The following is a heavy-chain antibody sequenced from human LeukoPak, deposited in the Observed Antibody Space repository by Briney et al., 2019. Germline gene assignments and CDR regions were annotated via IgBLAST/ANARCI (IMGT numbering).Heavy chain of an antibody. V-gene: IGHV3-23*01. CDR3: AKGSSGYFADL. Sequence: GGSLRLSCTAYGFIFNNVGLVWVRQAPGKGLEWVSAISNDGGGTTYADFVKGRFTISRDNSKNTLFLQMNSLRAEDTALYYCAKGSSGYFADLWGQGTLVTVSS. CDR1: GFIFNNVG. D-gene: IGHD3-22*01. CDR2: ISNDGGGT. J-gene: IGHJ5*02.